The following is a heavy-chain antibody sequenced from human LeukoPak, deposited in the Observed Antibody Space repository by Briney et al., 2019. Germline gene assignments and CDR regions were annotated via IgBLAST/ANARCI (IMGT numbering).Heavy chain of an antibody. CDR1: GGSFSGYY. Sequence: PSETLSLTCAVYGGSFSGYYWSWIRQPPGKGLEWIGEINHSGSTNYNPSLKSRVTISVDTSKNQFSLKLSSVTAADTAVYYCARDLWFGESDYWGQGTLVTVSS. CDR3: ARDLWFGESDY. D-gene: IGHD3-10*01. J-gene: IGHJ4*02. V-gene: IGHV4-34*01. CDR2: INHSGST.